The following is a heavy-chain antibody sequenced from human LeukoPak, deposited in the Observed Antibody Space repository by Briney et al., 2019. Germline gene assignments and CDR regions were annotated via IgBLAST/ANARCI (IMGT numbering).Heavy chain of an antibody. Sequence: GGSLRLSCEGSGFAFNVFGMHWIRQAPGKGLEWVAFIKADGVFTNYAEAVKGRFTISRDNSDNTVFLQMESVRPDNTAVYYCARKLMSSRRFEYWGQGTLVTVSS. V-gene: IGHV3-30*02. CDR3: ARKLMSSRRFEY. CDR1: GFAFNVFG. J-gene: IGHJ4*02. CDR2: IKADGVFT. D-gene: IGHD2-8*01.